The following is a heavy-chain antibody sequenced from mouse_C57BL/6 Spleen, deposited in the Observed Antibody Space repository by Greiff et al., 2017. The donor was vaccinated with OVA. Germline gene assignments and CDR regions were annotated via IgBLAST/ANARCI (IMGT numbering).Heavy chain of an antibody. CDR3: TNDYDGWFAY. D-gene: IGHD2-4*01. CDR1: GFTFSNYW. CDR2: IRLESDNYAT. Sequence: EVKVVESGGGLVQPGGSMKLSCVASGFTFSNYWMNWVRQSPEKGLEWVAQIRLESDNYATHYAESVKGMFTISRDEYKSSVYLQMNNIRAEDTGIYYCTNDYDGWFAYWGQGTLVTVSA. V-gene: IGHV6-3*01. J-gene: IGHJ3*01.